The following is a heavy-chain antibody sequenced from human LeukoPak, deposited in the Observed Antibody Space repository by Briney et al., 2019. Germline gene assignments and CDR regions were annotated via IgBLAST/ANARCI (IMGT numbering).Heavy chain of an antibody. D-gene: IGHD1-14*01. CDR3: ARDIIGTFNWFNP. CDR1: GGSFSGYY. J-gene: IGHJ5*02. V-gene: IGHV4-59*10. Sequence: PSETLSLTCAVYGGSFSGYYWSWIRQPPGKGLEWIGRIYSSGTTNYNPSLKSRVTMSVDTSKNQFSLRLSSVTAADTAVYYCARDIIGTFNWFNPWGQGTLVTVSS. CDR2: IYSSGTT.